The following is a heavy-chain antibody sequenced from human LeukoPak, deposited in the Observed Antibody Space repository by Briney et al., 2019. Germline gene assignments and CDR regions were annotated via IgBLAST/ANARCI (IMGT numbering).Heavy chain of an antibody. D-gene: IGHD5-24*01. CDR2: ISGSGGTT. V-gene: IGHV3-23*01. J-gene: IGHJ4*02. CDR1: GFTFNTYA. Sequence: GGSLRLSCAASGFTFNTYAMSWARKAPGKGLDWVSAISGSGGTTFYADSVKGRFTISRDDSKNTLYLQVNSLRAADTAVYYCAKVQEMDTILPPFHYWGQGTLVTVSS. CDR3: AKVQEMDTILPPFHY.